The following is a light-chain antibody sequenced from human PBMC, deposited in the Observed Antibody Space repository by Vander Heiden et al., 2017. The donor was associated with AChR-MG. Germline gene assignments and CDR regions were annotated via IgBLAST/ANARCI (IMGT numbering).Light chain of an antibody. CDR1: KLGDKY. CDR3: QAWDSSTVV. V-gene: IGLV3-1*01. Sequence: SYELPPPPPASVSPGQTASITCSGDKLGDKYAYWYQQKPGQSPVLVIYEDSKRPSEIPERFSGSNSGNTATLTISGTQALDEADYYCQAWDSSTVVFGGGTKLTVL. CDR2: EDS. J-gene: IGLJ2*01.